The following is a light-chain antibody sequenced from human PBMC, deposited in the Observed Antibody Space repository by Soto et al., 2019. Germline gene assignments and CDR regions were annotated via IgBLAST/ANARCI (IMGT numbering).Light chain of an antibody. CDR3: QSYDSSVSGYV. CDR1: SSNIGAGYD. V-gene: IGLV1-40*01. CDR2: GNS. Sequence: QSVLTQPPSVSGAPGQRVTISCTGSSSNIGAGYDVHWYQQLPGTAPKLLIYGNSNRPSGVPERFSGTKSGTAAYLAITGFQAEDEADYYCQSYDSSVSGYVFGNGTKVTVL. J-gene: IGLJ1*01.